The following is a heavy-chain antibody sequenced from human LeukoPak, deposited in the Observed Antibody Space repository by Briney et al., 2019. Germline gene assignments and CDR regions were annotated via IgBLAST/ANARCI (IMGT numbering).Heavy chain of an antibody. Sequence: SETLSLTCTVSGGSISSSSYYWGWIRQPPGKGLEWIGSIYYSGSTYYNPSLKSRVTISVDTSKNQFSLKLSSVTAADTAAYYCARAVAASFDPWGQGTLVTVSS. CDR1: GGSISSSSYY. CDR2: IYYSGST. D-gene: IGHD6-25*01. CDR3: ARAVAASFDP. J-gene: IGHJ5*02. V-gene: IGHV4-39*07.